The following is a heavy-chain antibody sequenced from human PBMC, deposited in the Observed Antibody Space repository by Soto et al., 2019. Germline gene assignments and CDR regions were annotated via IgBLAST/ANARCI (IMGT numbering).Heavy chain of an antibody. CDR3: AHYVSASPAGWFDP. D-gene: IGHD3-10*01. J-gene: IGHJ5*02. CDR1: GFSLSTSGEA. CDR2: IYWDDDN. V-gene: IGHV2-5*02. Sequence: QITLKESGPALVKPTQTLTLTCTFSGFSLSTSGEAVGWIRQPPGEALEWLALIYWDDDNRYNPTLKTRLTITKDTCKNQLVLTLTHMDPGETATYYCAHYVSASPAGWFDPWGQGILVTVSS.